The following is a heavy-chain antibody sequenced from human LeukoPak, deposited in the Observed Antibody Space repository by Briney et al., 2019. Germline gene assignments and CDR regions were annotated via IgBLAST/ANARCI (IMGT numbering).Heavy chain of an antibody. CDR1: GGSMKDYY. D-gene: IGHD3-16*01. CDR2: INDNGHS. CDR3: ARESADYVRGSFSGY. J-gene: IGHJ4*02. Sequence: SEALSLTCSVSGGSMKDYYWSWIRQPPGKGLEWIAYINDNGHSGYNPALESRVTISVDTSKNHFSLRLRSVTAADTAVYFCARESADYVRGSFSGYWGQGILVTVSS. V-gene: IGHV4-59*12.